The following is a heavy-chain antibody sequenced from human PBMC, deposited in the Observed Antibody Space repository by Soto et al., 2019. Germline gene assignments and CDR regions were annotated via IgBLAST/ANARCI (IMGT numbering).Heavy chain of an antibody. D-gene: IGHD6-13*01. CDR3: ARRGAAAGSYYSYYYMDV. CDR2: MNPNSGNT. Sequence: ASVKVSCKASGYTFTSYDINWVRQATGQGLEWMGWMNPNSGNTGYAQKFQGRVTMTRNTSISTAYVALSSLRSEDTAVYYCARRGAAAGSYYSYYYMDVWGKGTTVTVSS. J-gene: IGHJ6*03. CDR1: GYTFTSYD. V-gene: IGHV1-8*01.